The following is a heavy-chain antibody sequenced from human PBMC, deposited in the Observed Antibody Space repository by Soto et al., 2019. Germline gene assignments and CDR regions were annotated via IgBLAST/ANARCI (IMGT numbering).Heavy chain of an antibody. CDR3: ARIEGGGGYNWFDP. CDR1: SGSISSGGYY. J-gene: IGHJ5*02. CDR2: IYYSGST. D-gene: IGHD3-16*01. V-gene: IGHV4-31*03. Sequence: PSETLSLTCTVSSGSISSGGYYWSWIRQHPGKGLEWIGYIYYSGSTYYNPSLKSRVTISVDTSKNQFSLKLSSVTAADTAVYYCARIEGGGGYNWFDPWGQGTLVTVSS.